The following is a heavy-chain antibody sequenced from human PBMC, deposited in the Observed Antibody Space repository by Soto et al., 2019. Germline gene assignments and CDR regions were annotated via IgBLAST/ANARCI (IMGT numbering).Heavy chain of an antibody. CDR1: GYTFTSSG. J-gene: IGHJ4*02. D-gene: IGHD1-26*01. CDR3: ARDRGSYALDY. Sequence: QVQLVQSGAAVKKPGASVQVSCKASGYTFTSSGIRWVRQAPGQGLEWMGWISAYNGNRNYAQKLQVRVTMTTDTSTRTAYMELRSLRSDDMAVYYCARDRGSYALDYWGQGTLVTVSS. V-gene: IGHV1-18*03. CDR2: ISAYNGNR.